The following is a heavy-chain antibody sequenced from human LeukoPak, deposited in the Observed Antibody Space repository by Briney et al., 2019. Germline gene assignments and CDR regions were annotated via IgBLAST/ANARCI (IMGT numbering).Heavy chain of an antibody. CDR3: ARLQRVRAFDI. Sequence: SETLSLTCTVSGSSISSSSYYLGWIRQPPGKGLEWIGSIYYRGSTYYNPSLKSRVTISVDTSKNQFSLKLSSVTAADTAVYYCARLQRVRAFDIWGQGTMVTVSS. CDR1: GSSISSSSYY. CDR2: IYYRGST. D-gene: IGHD4/OR15-4a*01. V-gene: IGHV4-39*01. J-gene: IGHJ3*02.